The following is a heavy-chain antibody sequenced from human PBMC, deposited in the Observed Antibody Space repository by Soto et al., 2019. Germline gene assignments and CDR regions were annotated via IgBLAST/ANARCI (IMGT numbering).Heavy chain of an antibody. V-gene: IGHV4-31*03. CDR3: ARELDY. CDR2: IYDSGTT. Sequence: QVQLQESGPGLVKPSQTLSLTCTVSGDSITGGYYWSWIRQNPGKGLEWIGYIYDSGTTYYNPSLKSRVIMSVDTSKNQFSLKLTSVTSADTAVYYCARELDYWGQGALATVSS. J-gene: IGHJ4*02. CDR1: GDSITGGYY.